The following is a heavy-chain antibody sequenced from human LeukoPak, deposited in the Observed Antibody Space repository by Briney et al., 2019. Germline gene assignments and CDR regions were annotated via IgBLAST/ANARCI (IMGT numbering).Heavy chain of an antibody. CDR2: IHYSGTT. J-gene: IGHJ4*02. CDR1: GGSINSGSYY. CDR3: ARGAGWYNY. Sequence: SQTLFLTCTVSGGSINSGSYYWSWIRQPPGKGLEWIAYIHYSGTTNYNPSLESRVSISIDTSKKQFSLEVSSMTAADAAVYYCARGAGWYNYWGQGTLVTVSS. D-gene: IGHD6-19*01. V-gene: IGHV4-61*01.